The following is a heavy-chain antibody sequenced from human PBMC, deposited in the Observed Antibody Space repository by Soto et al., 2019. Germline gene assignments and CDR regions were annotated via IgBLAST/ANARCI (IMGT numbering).Heavy chain of an antibody. J-gene: IGHJ6*04. Sequence: CYWIMKRKTPGKGLEVIESFYDTGSSKYNPSLNSRVTVSADTSNNHFSLRLTSVSAADTSVYYFSKRLEFGNRYVTAPRDFWVKGTTVTVSS. CDR2: FYDTGSS. V-gene: IGHV4-39*02. CDR1: CY. CDR3: SKRLEFGNRYVTAPRDF. D-gene: IGHD3-16*02.